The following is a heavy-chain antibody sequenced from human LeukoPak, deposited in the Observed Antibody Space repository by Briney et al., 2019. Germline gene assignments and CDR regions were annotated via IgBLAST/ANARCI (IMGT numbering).Heavy chain of an antibody. CDR2: IWYDESNE. D-gene: IGHD3-10*01. CDR1: GFTFSDYG. J-gene: IGHJ4*02. CDR3: ARGQILSPNIIDD. V-gene: IGHV3-33*01. Sequence: GGSLRLSCAASGFTFSDYGMHWVHQAPSKGLEWVAVIWYDESNEHYADSVKGRFTISRDNSKNTVYLQMNSLRAEDTAVYYCARGQILSPNIIDDWGQGTLVAVSS.